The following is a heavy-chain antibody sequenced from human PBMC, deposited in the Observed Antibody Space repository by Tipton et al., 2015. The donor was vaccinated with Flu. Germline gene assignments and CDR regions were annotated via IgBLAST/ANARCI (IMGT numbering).Heavy chain of an antibody. D-gene: IGHD4-11*01. V-gene: IGHV4-59*08. CDR2: IYYSGSS. Sequence: LRLSCTVSDDSISSYYWSWIRQPPGKGLQWMGYIYYSGSSKYNPSLKSRLTISVDSSKNQFSLRLVSMTATDTAVYYCARRDYSNYVSEPKNWFDPWGQGILVTVSS. CDR3: ARRDYSNYVSEPKNWFDP. CDR1: DDSISSYY. J-gene: IGHJ5*02.